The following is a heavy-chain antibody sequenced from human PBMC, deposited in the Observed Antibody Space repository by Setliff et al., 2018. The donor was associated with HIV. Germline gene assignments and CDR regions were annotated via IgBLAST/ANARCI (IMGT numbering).Heavy chain of an antibody. CDR3: ARGTGIQLWLKGGDYYYYYMDV. V-gene: IGHV6-1*01. D-gene: IGHD5-18*01. Sequence: SQTLSLTCAISGDSVSSNSAAWNWIRQSPSRGLEWLGRTYYRSKWYNDYAVSVKSRITINPDTSKNQFSLQLNPVTPEDTAVYYCARGTGIQLWLKGGDYYYYYMDVWGKGTTVTSP. CDR2: TYYRSKWYN. J-gene: IGHJ6*03. CDR1: GDSVSSNSAA.